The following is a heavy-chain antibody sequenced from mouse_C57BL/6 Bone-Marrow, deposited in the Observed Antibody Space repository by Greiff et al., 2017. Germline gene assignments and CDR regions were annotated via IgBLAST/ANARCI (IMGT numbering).Heavy chain of an antibody. D-gene: IGHD2-4*01. V-gene: IGHV14-2*01. CDR2: IDPEDGET. CDR1: GFNIKDYY. CDR3: VLFYYDYDAVGDY. J-gene: IGHJ2*01. Sequence: VQLQQSGAELVKPGASVKLSCTASGFNIKDYYMHWVKQRTEQGLEWIGRIDPEDGETKYAPKFPGKATITADTSSNTAYLQLSSLTSEDTAVYDCVLFYYDYDAVGDYWGQGTTLTVSS.